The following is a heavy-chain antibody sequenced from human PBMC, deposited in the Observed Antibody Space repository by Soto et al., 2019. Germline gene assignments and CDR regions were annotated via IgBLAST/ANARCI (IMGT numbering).Heavy chain of an antibody. CDR1: GFTFSDYY. D-gene: IGHD2-2*02. J-gene: IGHJ4*02. Sequence: GGSLRLSCAASGFTFSDYYMSWIRQTPGKGLEWVSYISSSGSTIYYADSMKGRFTISRDNAKNSVYLQMNSLRAEDTAVYYCARVGTSWYNDYWGQGSLVTVSS. CDR2: ISSSGSTI. V-gene: IGHV3-11*01. CDR3: ARVGTSWYNDY.